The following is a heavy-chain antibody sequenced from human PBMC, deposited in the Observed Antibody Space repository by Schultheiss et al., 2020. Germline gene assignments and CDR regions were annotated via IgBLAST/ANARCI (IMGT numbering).Heavy chain of an antibody. CDR1: GGSISSYY. D-gene: IGHD3-22*01. Sequence: SQTLSLTCTVSGGSISSYYWNWIRQLPGKGLEWIGYSYDSGSSYYNPSLKSLVTISADMSKNQFSLKVRSVTAADTAVYYCARDSYYYDSSGHSPNFDYWGQGTLVTVSS. CDR2: SYDSGSS. J-gene: IGHJ4*02. V-gene: IGHV4-31*01. CDR3: ARDSYYYDSSGHSPNFDY.